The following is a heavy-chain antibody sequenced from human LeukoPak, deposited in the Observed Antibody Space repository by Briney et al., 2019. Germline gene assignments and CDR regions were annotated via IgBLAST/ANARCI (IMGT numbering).Heavy chain of an antibody. CDR2: ISGSGGST. D-gene: IGHD3-10*01. CDR3: AKDRGKYYGSGSYPYFDY. CDR1: GFTFSSYA. Sequence: QSGGSLRLSCAASGFTFSSYAMSWVRQAPGKGLEWVSAISGSGGSTYYADSVKGRFTIYRDNSKNTLHLQMNSLRAEDTAVYYCAKDRGKYYGSGSYPYFDYWGQGTLVTVSS. J-gene: IGHJ4*02. V-gene: IGHV3-23*01.